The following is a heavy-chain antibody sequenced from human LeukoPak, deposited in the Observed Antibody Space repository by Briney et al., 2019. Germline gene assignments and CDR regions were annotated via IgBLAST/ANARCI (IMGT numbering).Heavy chain of an antibody. D-gene: IGHD4-23*01. CDR2: IDRDGSRI. V-gene: IGHV3-74*01. Sequence: GGSLRLSCEVSRFTFSSYWMHWVRQAPGKGLVWVSRIDRDGSRINYADSVKGRFTISRDNGKNTLFLQMNSLRAEDAAVYYCVRGNDYGGPHYWGQGTLVTVSS. CDR1: RFTFSSYW. CDR3: VRGNDYGGPHY. J-gene: IGHJ4*02.